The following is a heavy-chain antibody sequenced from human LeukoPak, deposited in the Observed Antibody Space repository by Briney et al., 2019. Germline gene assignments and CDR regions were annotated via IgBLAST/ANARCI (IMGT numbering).Heavy chain of an antibody. CDR1: GGSISSYY. V-gene: IGHV4-34*01. CDR2: INHSGST. CDR3: ARRSRLGYCSSTSCYGAFDI. J-gene: IGHJ3*02. Sequence: PSETLSLTCTVSGGSISSYYWSWIRQPPGKGLEWIGEINHSGSTNCNPSLKSRVTISVDTSKNQFSLKLSSVTAADTAVYYCARRSRLGYCSSTSCYGAFDIWGQGTMVTVSS. D-gene: IGHD2-2*01.